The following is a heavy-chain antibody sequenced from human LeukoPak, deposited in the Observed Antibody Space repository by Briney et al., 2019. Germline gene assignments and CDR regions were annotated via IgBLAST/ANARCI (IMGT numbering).Heavy chain of an antibody. Sequence: PGGSLRLSCAASGFTFSSYAMYWVRQAPGKGLEWVAVISYDGSDKFYADSVKGRFTISRDSSKNTLYLQMNSLRAEDTAVYYCAKSLGGVVVITSPFDYWGQGTLVTVSS. CDR2: ISYDGSDK. D-gene: IGHD3-22*01. CDR1: GFTFSSYA. J-gene: IGHJ4*02. CDR3: AKSLGGVVVITSPFDY. V-gene: IGHV3-30*04.